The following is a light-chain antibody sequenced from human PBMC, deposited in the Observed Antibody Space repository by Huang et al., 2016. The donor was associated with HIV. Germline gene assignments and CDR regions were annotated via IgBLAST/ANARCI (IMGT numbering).Light chain of an antibody. CDR2: DES. CDR3: QQRSSWPPFT. J-gene: IGKJ3*01. V-gene: IGKV3-11*01. Sequence: EILLTQSPATLSLSTGERATLSCRASQSISNFLAWYQQRPGQPPSLLIYDESTRATGIPYRFSGSGSGTYFTLTISTLEPEDFAVYYCQQRSSWPPFTFGPGTKVDFK. CDR1: QSISNF.